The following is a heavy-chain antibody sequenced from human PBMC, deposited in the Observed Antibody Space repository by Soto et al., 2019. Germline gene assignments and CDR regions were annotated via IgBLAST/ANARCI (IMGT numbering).Heavy chain of an antibody. J-gene: IGHJ2*01. V-gene: IGHV4-39*01. CDR1: GGSISSSSYY. D-gene: IGHD3-22*01. Sequence: QLQLQESGPGLVKPSETLSLTCTVSGGSISSSSYYWGWIRQPPGKGLEWIGSIYYSGSTYYNPSLKSRVTISVDTSKNQFSLKLSSVTAADTAVYYCVSPSPDYYDRFRNWYFDLWGRGTLVTVSS. CDR2: IYYSGST. CDR3: VSPSPDYYDRFRNWYFDL.